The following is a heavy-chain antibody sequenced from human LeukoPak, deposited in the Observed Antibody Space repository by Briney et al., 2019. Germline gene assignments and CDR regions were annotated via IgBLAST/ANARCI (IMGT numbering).Heavy chain of an antibody. CDR2: IYSGGST. J-gene: IGHJ6*02. Sequence: SGGSLRLSCAASGFTFSSYGMSWVRQAPGKGLKWVSVIYSGGSTYYADSVKGRFTISRDNSKNTLYLQMNSLRAEDTAVYYCARDRDMDVWGQGTTVTVSS. V-gene: IGHV3-53*01. CDR3: ARDRDMDV. CDR1: GFTFSSYG.